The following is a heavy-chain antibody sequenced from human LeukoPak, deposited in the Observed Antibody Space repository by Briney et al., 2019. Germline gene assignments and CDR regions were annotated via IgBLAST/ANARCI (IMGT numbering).Heavy chain of an antibody. D-gene: IGHD2-2*01. V-gene: IGHV4-38-2*02. CDR2: ST. CDR3: ARDHCSSTSCLDI. J-gene: IGHJ3*02. CDR1: GYSISSGYY. Sequence: SETLSLTCTVSGYSISSGYYWGWIRQPPGKGLEWIGSSTYYNPSLKSRVTISVDTSKNQFSLKLNFVTAADTAVYYCARDHCSSTSCLDIWGQGTMVTVSS.